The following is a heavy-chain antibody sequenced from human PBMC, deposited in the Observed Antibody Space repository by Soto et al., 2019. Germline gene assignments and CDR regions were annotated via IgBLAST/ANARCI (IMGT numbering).Heavy chain of an antibody. Sequence: ASVKVSCKASGGTFSSYAISWVRQAPGQGLEWMGWIIPILGIANYAQKFQGRVTITADKSTSTAYMELSSLRSEDTAVYYCARRGYYDSSGSYYFDYWGQGTLVTVSS. J-gene: IGHJ4*02. V-gene: IGHV1-69*10. CDR1: GGTFSSYA. CDR2: IIPILGIA. CDR3: ARRGYYDSSGSYYFDY. D-gene: IGHD3-22*01.